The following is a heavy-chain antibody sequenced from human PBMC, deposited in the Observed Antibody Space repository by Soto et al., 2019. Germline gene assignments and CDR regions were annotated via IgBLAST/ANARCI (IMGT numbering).Heavy chain of an antibody. D-gene: IGHD2-2*01. CDR2: IIPIFGTA. CDR1: GGTFSSYA. CDR3: ASLKPIVVVPAATGWFDP. Sequence: QVQLVQSGAEVKKPGSSVKVSCKASGGTFSSYAISWVRQAPGQGLEWMGGIIPIFGTANYAQKFQGRVTITADESTSTAYMELSSLRSEDTAVYYCASLKPIVVVPAATGWFDPWGQGTLVTVSS. V-gene: IGHV1-69*01. J-gene: IGHJ5*02.